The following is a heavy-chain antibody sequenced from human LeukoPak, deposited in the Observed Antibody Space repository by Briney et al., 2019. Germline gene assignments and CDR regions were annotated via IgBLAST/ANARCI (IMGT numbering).Heavy chain of an antibody. CDR2: IKLDGSEK. CDR3: ARDQYDTWSRRGNFDS. Sequence: GGSLRLSCAASGFIVSGDFMSWVRQAPGKGLEWVANIKLDGSEKNYVDSVKGRFTISRDNTKNSLYLQMNSLRVEDTAVFYCARDQYDTWSRRGNFDSWGQGTLVIVSS. CDR1: GFIVSGDF. V-gene: IGHV3-7*03. J-gene: IGHJ4*02. D-gene: IGHD3-3*01.